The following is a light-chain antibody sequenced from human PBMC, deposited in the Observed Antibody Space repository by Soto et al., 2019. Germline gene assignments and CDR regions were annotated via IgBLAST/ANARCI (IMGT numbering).Light chain of an antibody. CDR3: QSYYTSLSGSV. J-gene: IGLJ2*01. Sequence: QSVLTQPPSVSGSPGQRVTISCTGSSSNIGAGYDVHWYQHLPGTAPKRLIYDNTNRPSGVPDRFSGSRSATSASLAISGLQAEDEADYYCQSYYTSLSGSVFGGGTKLTVL. CDR2: DNT. V-gene: IGLV1-40*01. CDR1: SSNIGAGYD.